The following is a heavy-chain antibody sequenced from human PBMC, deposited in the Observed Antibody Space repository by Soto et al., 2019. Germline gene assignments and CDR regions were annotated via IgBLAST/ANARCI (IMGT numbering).Heavy chain of an antibody. Sequence: PGGSLRLSCAASGFTFSSYEMNWVRQAPGKGLEWVSYISSSGSTIYYADSVKGRFTISRDNAKNSLYLQMNSLRAEDTAVYYCARDSLNTVVTNYYYYGMDVWGQGTTVTVSS. CDR3: ARDSLNTVVTNYYYYGMDV. D-gene: IGHD2-15*01. J-gene: IGHJ6*02. CDR1: GFTFSSYE. V-gene: IGHV3-48*03. CDR2: ISSSGSTI.